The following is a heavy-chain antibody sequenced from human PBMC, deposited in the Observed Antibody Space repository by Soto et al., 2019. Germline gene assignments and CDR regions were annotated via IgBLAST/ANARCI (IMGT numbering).Heavy chain of an antibody. V-gene: IGHV5-51*01. CDR2: IYPGDSDT. Sequence: GDSLKISCKGSGYSFTSYWIGWVRQMPGKGLEWMGIIYPGDSDTRYSPSFQGQVTISADKSISTAYLQWSSLKASDTAMYYCARRTGPNIYYYYGMDVWGQGTTVNVSS. CDR3: ARRTGPNIYYYYGMDV. CDR1: GYSFTSYW. D-gene: IGHD2-8*02. J-gene: IGHJ6*02.